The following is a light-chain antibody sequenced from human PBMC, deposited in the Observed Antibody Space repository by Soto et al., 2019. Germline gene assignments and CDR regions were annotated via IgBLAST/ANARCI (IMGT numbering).Light chain of an antibody. J-gene: IGLJ1*01. CDR2: EAS. V-gene: IGLV2-23*01. CDR1: SSDFGSHNL. Sequence: QSVLTQPASVSWSPGQSITISCTGTSSDFGSHNLVSWYQQYPGKAPKLMIYEASKRPSGVSDRFSGSKSGNTASLTISGLQAEDEADYYCCSYAGSSTSPYVFGTGTKVTVL. CDR3: CSYAGSSTSPYV.